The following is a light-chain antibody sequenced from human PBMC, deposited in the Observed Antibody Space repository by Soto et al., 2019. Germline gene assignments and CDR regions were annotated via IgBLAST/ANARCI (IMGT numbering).Light chain of an antibody. CDR3: LQKYFYPFT. Sequence: AIQMTQSPSSLSASVGDRVTITCRASQGIRNDLDWFQQKPGKAPKLLIYAASNLQSGVPARFSGSESGTDFTLTISSLQPEDFATYYCLQKYFYPFTFGPGTKVDIK. CDR1: QGIRND. CDR2: AAS. V-gene: IGKV1-6*01. J-gene: IGKJ3*01.